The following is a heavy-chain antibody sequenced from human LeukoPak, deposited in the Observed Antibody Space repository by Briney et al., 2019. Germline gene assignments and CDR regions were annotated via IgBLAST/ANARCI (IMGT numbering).Heavy chain of an antibody. Sequence: KTSETLSLTCTVSGGSISGSSYYWGWIRQPPGKGLEWIGSIYYSGSTYYNPSLKSRVTISVDTSKNQFSLKLSSVTAADTAVYYCARLRGGVFDYWGQGTLVTVSS. V-gene: IGHV4-39*01. CDR1: GGSISGSSYY. D-gene: IGHD1-26*01. J-gene: IGHJ4*02. CDR3: ARLRGGVFDY. CDR2: IYYSGST.